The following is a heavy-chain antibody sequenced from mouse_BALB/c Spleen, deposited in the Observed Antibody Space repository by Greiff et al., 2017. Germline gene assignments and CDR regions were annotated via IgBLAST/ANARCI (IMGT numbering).Heavy chain of an antibody. D-gene: IGHD1-1*01. CDR1: GFNIKDTY. V-gene: IGHV14-3*02. J-gene: IGHJ4*01. CDR3: ASSTVVAYYAMDY. CDR2: IDPANGNT. Sequence: VQLKESGAELVKPGASVKLSCTASGFNIKDTYMHWVKQRPEQGLEWIGRIDPANGNTKYDPKFQGKATITADTSSNTAYLQLSSLTSEDTAVYYCASSTVVAYYAMDYWGQGTSVTVSS.